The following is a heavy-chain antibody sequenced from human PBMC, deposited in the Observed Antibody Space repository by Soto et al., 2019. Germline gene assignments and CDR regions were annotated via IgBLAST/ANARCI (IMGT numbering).Heavy chain of an antibody. CDR1: GGSMSSSSSYY. CDR3: ASKAAAGKNWFDP. J-gene: IGHJ5*02. D-gene: IGHD6-13*01. Sequence: SETLSLTGTVSGGSMSSSSSYYWGWIRQPPGKGLEWIGEISHSGSTNYNPTLKSRVTISVDTSKNQFSLKLGSVTAADTAVYYCASKAAAGKNWFDPWGQGTLVTVSS. V-gene: IGHV4-39*07. CDR2: ISHSGST.